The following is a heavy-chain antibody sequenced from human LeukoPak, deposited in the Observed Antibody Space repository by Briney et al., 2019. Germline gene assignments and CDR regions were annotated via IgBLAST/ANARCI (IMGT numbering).Heavy chain of an antibody. CDR1: GFTFSSYG. V-gene: IGHV3-30*18. Sequence: RRSLRLSCAASGFTFSSYGMHWVRQAPGKGLEWVAVISYDGSNKYYADSVKGRFTISRDNSKNTLYLQMNSLRAEDTAVYYCAKVDFWSGFWPLDYWGQGTLVTVSS. CDR2: ISYDGSNK. J-gene: IGHJ4*02. CDR3: AKVDFWSGFWPLDY. D-gene: IGHD3-3*01.